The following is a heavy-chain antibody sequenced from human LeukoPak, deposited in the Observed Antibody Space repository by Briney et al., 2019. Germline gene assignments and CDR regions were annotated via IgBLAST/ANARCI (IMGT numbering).Heavy chain of an antibody. J-gene: IGHJ4*02. CDR1: GYTFTSYG. Sequence: GASVKVSCKASGYTFTSYGISWVRQAPGQGLEWMGWISAYNGNTNCAQKLQGRVTMTRNTSITTAYMELSSLKSEDTAVYYCARAPFYFDSSGWDWGQGTLVTVSS. CDR3: ARAPFYFDSSGWD. D-gene: IGHD3-22*01. V-gene: IGHV1-18*01. CDR2: ISAYNGNT.